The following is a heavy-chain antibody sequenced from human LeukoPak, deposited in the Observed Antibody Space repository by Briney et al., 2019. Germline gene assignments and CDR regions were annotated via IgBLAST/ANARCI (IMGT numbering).Heavy chain of an antibody. D-gene: IGHD5-12*01. Sequence: GGSLRLSCAASGFTFSSYAMHWVRQAPGKGLEWVAVISYDGSNKYYADSVKGRFTISRDSSKNTLYLQMNSLRPEDTAVYYCARARPSMWIDYWGQGTLVTVSS. J-gene: IGHJ4*02. CDR3: ARARPSMWIDY. CDR1: GFTFSSYA. V-gene: IGHV3-30*04. CDR2: ISYDGSNK.